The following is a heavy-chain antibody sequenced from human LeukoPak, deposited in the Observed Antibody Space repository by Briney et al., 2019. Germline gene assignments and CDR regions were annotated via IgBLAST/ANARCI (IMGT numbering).Heavy chain of an antibody. CDR3: LRGGRSSGRRGAY. CDR2: IRSKAYGGTT. Sequence: GGSLRLSCTASGFTFGDYAMSWVRQAPGKGLEWVGFIRSKAYGGTTEYAASVKGRFTISRDDSKSIAYLQMNSLKTEDTAVYYCLRGGRSSGRRGAYWGQGTLVTVSS. V-gene: IGHV3-49*04. J-gene: IGHJ4*02. D-gene: IGHD3-22*01. CDR1: GFTFGDYA.